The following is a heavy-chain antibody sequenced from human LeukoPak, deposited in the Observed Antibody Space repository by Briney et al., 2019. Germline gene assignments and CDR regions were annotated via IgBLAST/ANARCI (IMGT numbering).Heavy chain of an antibody. V-gene: IGHV3-9*01. J-gene: IGHJ4*02. CDR3: AKDIGGGNSGRFFDY. Sequence: GGTLTLSCAAYGFTFDDYAMRWVRQAPGKGLEWVAGTSWNSGSIGYADSVKRRFTISRDNAKNSLYPQMNSLRAEDTALYYCAKDIGGGNSGRFFDYWGQGTPVTVSS. CDR1: GFTFDDYA. CDR2: TSWNSGSI. D-gene: IGHD4-23*01.